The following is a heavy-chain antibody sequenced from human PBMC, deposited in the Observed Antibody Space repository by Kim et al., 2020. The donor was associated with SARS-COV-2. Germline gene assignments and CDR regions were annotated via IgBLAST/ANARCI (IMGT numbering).Heavy chain of an antibody. V-gene: IGHV4-39*07. CDR2: IYYSGST. CDR3: ASHDYYGSGSYYLFDP. Sequence: SETLSLTCTVSGGSISRTSYYWGWIRQPPGKGLEWIGSIYYSGSTYYNPSLKSQATISVDTSKNQFSLKLSSVTAADTDVYYCASHDYYGSGSYYLFDPWGQGTLVTVSS. J-gene: IGHJ5*02. D-gene: IGHD3-10*01. CDR1: GGSISRTSYY.